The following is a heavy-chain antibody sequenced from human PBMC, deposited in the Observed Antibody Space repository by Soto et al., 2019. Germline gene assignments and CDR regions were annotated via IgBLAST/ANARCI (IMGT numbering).Heavy chain of an antibody. Sequence: QVQLVQSGGEVKRPGASMKVSCQASGYSFSSYGVSWVRQAPGQGLQWLGWVSADSGKTHYAQILQGRLTLTTDTSTNTAYMELRSLTSDDTAMYYCARDSPYSDFWGGVMESYSYNMDVWVQGTTVIVS. CDR2: VSADSGKT. J-gene: IGHJ6*02. D-gene: IGHD3-3*01. V-gene: IGHV1-18*01. CDR3: ARDSPYSDFWGGVMESYSYNMDV. CDR1: GYSFSSYG.